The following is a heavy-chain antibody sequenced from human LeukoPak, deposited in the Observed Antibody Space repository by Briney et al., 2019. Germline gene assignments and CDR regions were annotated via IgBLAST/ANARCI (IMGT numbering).Heavy chain of an antibody. CDR1: GYTFTSYD. V-gene: IGHV1-8*01. CDR2: MNPNSGNT. Sequence: GASVKVSCKASGYTFTSYDINWVRQATGQGLEWMGCMNPNSGNTGYAQKFQGRVTMTRNTSISTAYMELSSLRSEDTDVYYCARGDSSGWWAYWYFDLWGRGTLVTVSS. D-gene: IGHD6-19*01. CDR3: ARGDSSGWWAYWYFDL. J-gene: IGHJ2*01.